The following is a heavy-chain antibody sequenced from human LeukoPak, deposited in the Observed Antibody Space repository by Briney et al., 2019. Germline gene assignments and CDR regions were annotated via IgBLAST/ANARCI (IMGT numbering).Heavy chain of an antibody. Sequence: GGSLRLSCAASGFTVSSNYMSWVRQAPGKGLEWVSVIYSGGSTYYADSVKGRFTISRDNSKNTLYLQMNSLRAEDTAVYYCARHYYDSSGYYYGAEGGAFDIWGQGTVVTVSS. D-gene: IGHD3-22*01. V-gene: IGHV3-66*04. J-gene: IGHJ3*02. CDR2: IYSGGST. CDR1: GFTVSSNY. CDR3: ARHYYDSSGYYYGAEGGAFDI.